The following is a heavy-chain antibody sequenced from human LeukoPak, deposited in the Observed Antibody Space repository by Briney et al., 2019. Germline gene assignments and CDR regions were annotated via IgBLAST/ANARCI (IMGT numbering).Heavy chain of an antibody. V-gene: IGHV4-59*01. Sequence: SETLSLTCTVSGGSISSYYWSWIRQPPGKGLEWIGYIYYSGSTNYNPSLKSRVTISVDTPKNQFSLKLSSVTAADTAVYYCAGSFRPYNWFDPWGQGTLVTVSS. CDR1: GGSISSYY. J-gene: IGHJ5*02. CDR3: AGSFRPYNWFDP. CDR2: IYYSGST. D-gene: IGHD2/OR15-2a*01.